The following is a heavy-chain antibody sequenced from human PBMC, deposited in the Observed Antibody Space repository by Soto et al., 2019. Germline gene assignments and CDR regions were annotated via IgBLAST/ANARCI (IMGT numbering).Heavy chain of an antibody. CDR3: TREGSAPYYYYGMDA. J-gene: IGHJ6*02. CDR1: GGTFNTYS. CDR2: IIPILGIA. V-gene: IGHV1-69*04. Sequence: SVKVSCKDSGGTFNTYSMFWVRQAPGQGLEWMGRIIPILGIANYAQKFQGRVIMTADTSTSTAYMELRSLRSDDTAIYYCTREGSAPYYYYGMDAWGQGTTVTVSS. D-gene: IGHD3-10*01.